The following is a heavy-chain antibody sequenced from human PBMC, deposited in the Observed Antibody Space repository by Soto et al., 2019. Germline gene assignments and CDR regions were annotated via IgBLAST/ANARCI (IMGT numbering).Heavy chain of an antibody. V-gene: IGHV4-39*01. D-gene: IGHD3-3*01. CDR3: ARAPLQKYYDFWSGYHYYFDY. CDR1: GGSISSSSYY. Sequence: SETLSLTCTVSGGSISSSSYYWGWIRQPPGKGLEWIGSIYYSGSTYYNPSLKSRVTISVDTSKNQFSLKLSSVTAADTAVYYCARAPLQKYYDFWSGYHYYFDYWGQGTLVTVSS. CDR2: IYYSGST. J-gene: IGHJ4*02.